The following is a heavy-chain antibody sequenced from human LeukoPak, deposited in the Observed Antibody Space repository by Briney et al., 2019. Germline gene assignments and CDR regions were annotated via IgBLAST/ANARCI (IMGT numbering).Heavy chain of an antibody. CDR3: ANRRWLVSSFDY. J-gene: IGHJ4*02. CDR2: ISGSGGTT. CDR1: GFTFSSYG. Sequence: GGSLRLSCAASGFTFSSYGMSWVRQAPGKGLEWVSGISGSGGTTYYADSVKGRFTISRDNSKNTLYLQMNSLRAEDTAVYYCANRRWLVSSFDYWGQGTLVTVSS. D-gene: IGHD6-19*01. V-gene: IGHV3-23*01.